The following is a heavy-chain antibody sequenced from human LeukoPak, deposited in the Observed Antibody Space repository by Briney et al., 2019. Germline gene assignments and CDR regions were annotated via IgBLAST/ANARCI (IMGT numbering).Heavy chain of an antibody. CDR3: ARSCGCSRGSCYSDWLDP. J-gene: IGHJ5*02. CDR2: IIPIFVSA. D-gene: IGHD2-15*01. Sequence: SLKVYCKASGGPFRIDAASWGRGARGDGFVWWGGIIPIFVSANHAQMFQGSGTITADKSTGTAPMELSSLRSDATAGYYCARSCGCSRGSCYSDWLDPWGQGTLVTDSS. V-gene: IGHV1-69*06. CDR1: GGPFRIDA.